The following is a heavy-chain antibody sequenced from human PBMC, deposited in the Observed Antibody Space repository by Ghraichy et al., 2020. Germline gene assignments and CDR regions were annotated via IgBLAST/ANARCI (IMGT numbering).Heavy chain of an antibody. CDR3: ARVSYYDSSGKFQH. D-gene: IGHD3-22*01. CDR1: GFTFSSYW. V-gene: IGHV3-7*01. Sequence: LSLTCAASGFTFSSYWMSWVRQAPGKGLEWVANIKQDGSEKYYVDSVKGRFTISRDNAKNSLYLQMNSLRAEDTAVYYCARVSYYDSSGKFQHWGQGTLVTVSS. CDR2: IKQDGSEK. J-gene: IGHJ1*01.